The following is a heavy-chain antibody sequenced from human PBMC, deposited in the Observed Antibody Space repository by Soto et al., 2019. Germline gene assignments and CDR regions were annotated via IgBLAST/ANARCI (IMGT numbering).Heavy chain of an antibody. J-gene: IGHJ4*02. CDR3: AAQGDFWSGYKSSTDY. D-gene: IGHD3-3*01. V-gene: IGHV1-18*01. Sequence: ASVKVSCKASGYTFTSYGISWVRQAPGQGLEWMGWISAYNGNTNYAQKLQGRVTMTTDTSTSTAYMELRSLRSDDTAVYYCAAQGDFWSGYKSSTDYWGQGTLVTVSS. CDR1: GYTFTSYG. CDR2: ISAYNGNT.